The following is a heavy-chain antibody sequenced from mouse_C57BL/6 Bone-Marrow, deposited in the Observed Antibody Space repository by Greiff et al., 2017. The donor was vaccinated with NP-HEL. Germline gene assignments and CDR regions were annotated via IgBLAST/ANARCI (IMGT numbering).Heavy chain of an antibody. Sequence: VKLQESGPGLVQPSQSLSITCTVSGFSLTSYGVHWVRQSPGKGLEWLGVIWSGGSTVYNAAFISRLSISKDNSKSQVFFKMNSLQADDTARYYCARRGFDYGGQGTTLTVSS. CDR1: GFSLTSYG. V-gene: IGHV2-2*01. J-gene: IGHJ2*01. CDR2: IWSGGST. CDR3: ARRGFDY.